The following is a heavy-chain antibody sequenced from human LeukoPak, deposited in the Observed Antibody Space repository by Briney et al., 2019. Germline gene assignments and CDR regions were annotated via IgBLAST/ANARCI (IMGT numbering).Heavy chain of an antibody. V-gene: IGHV3-48*01. J-gene: IGHJ4*02. CDR3: ARDRIKSGSYYFDY. Sequence: PGGSLRLSCAASAFTFSDYSMNWVRQAPGKGLEWVSYISGRSSTIYHADSVKGRFTISRDNAKNSMYLQMNSLRAEDTAVYYCARDRIKSGSYYFDYWGQGTLVTVSS. D-gene: IGHD1-26*01. CDR1: AFTFSDYS. CDR2: ISGRSSTI.